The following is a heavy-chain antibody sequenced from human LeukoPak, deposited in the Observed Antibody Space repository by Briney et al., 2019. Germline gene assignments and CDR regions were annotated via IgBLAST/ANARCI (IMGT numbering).Heavy chain of an antibody. D-gene: IGHD3-22*01. Sequence: GESPKISCKGSGYSFTSYWIGWVRQMPGKGLEWMGIIYPGDSDTRYSPSFQGQVTISADKSISTAYLQWSSLKASDTAMYYCARLLPTYYYDSSGYHPYGMDVWGQGTTVTVSS. J-gene: IGHJ6*02. CDR2: IYPGDSDT. CDR1: GYSFTSYW. CDR3: ARLLPTYYYDSSGYHPYGMDV. V-gene: IGHV5-51*01.